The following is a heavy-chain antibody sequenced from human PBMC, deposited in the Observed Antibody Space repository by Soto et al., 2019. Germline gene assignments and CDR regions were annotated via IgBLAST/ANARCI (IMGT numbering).Heavy chain of an antibody. J-gene: IGHJ5*02. CDR2: IDTDGSRT. CDR1: GFTLRSYW. V-gene: IGHV3-74*01. Sequence: EVQLVESGGGLVQPGGSLRLSCAASGFTLRSYWMHWVRQAPGKGPMWVSRIDTDGSRTTYADSVKGRFTISRDNAKNMMYLQMNSLRAEDTVVYYCVRDRPHNWFDPWGQGTLVTVSS. D-gene: IGHD6-6*01. CDR3: VRDRPHNWFDP.